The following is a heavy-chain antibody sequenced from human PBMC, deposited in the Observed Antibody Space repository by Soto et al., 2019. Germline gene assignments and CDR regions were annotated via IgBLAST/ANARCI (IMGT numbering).Heavy chain of an antibody. CDR3: ARCIQGDNYYGLDV. V-gene: IGHV1-18*01. CDR2: INADYGNT. J-gene: IGHJ6*02. CDR1: GYTFYSHS. D-gene: IGHD5-18*01. Sequence: QAQFVQSGAEVRKPGASVKVSCKASGYTFYSHSISWVRQASGQGLEWMGRINADYGNTQYAQKFRGRVTRTTATSTTTVYMELTNLKSDETAVYYCARCIQGDNYYGLDVWGQETTVTVSS.